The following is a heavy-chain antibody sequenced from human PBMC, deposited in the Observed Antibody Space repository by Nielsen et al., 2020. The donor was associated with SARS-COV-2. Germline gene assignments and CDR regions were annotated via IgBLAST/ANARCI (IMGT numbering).Heavy chain of an antibody. V-gene: IGHV4-61*08. CDR3: ARSRAIFGVVIGWFDP. CDR1: GGSISSGGYY. J-gene: IGHJ5*02. D-gene: IGHD3-3*01. Sequence: SETLSLTCTVSGGSISSGGYYWSWIRQHPGKGLEWIGYIYYSGSTNYNPSLKSRVTISVDTSKNQFSLKLSSVTAADTAVYYCARSRAIFGVVIGWFDPWGQGTLVTVSS. CDR2: IYYSGST.